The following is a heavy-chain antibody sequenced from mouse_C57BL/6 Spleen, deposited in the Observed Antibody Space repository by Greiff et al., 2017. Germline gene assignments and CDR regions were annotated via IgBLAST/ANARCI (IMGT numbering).Heavy chain of an antibody. CDR3: ARDGNAMDY. D-gene: IGHD2-3*01. J-gene: IGHJ4*01. V-gene: IGHV1-55*01. CDR2: IYPGSGST. CDR1: PCPYTNYW. Sequence: QQPVAELVHPRASVKITRTPSPCPYTNYWINNVTQMHRQGREWIGDIYPGSGSTTSKEKFKSKATLTVDTSSSTAYMQLSSLTSEDSAVYYCARDGNAMDYWGQGTSVT.